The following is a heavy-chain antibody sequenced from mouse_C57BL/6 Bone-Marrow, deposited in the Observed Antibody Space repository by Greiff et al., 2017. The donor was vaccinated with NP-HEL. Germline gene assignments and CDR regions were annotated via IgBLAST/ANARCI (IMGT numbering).Heavy chain of an antibody. CDR2: IRNKANGYTT. D-gene: IGHD1-1*01. Sequence: VQLKESGGGLVQPGGSLSLSCAASGFTFTDYYMSWVRPPPGKALEWLGFIRNKANGYTTEYSASVKGRFTISRDNSQSILYLQMNDLRAEDSATYYCARLTTVVAHFDYWGQGTTLTVSS. CDR3: ARLTTVVAHFDY. CDR1: GFTFTDYY. V-gene: IGHV7-3*01. J-gene: IGHJ2*01.